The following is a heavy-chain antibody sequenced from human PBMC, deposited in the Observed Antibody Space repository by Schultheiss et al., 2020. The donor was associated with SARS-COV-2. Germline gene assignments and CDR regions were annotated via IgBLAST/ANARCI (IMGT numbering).Heavy chain of an antibody. J-gene: IGHJ4*02. V-gene: IGHV4-61*08. D-gene: IGHD1-14*01. CDR3: ASFMSGTFQDRRYFDY. Sequence: SETLSLTCTVSGGSISSGDYYWSWIRQPPGKGLEWIGYIYYSGSTNYNPSLKSRVTISVDTSKNQFSLKLSSVTAADTAVYYCASFMSGTFQDRRYFDYWGQGTLVTVSS. CDR1: GGSISSGDYY. CDR2: IYYSGST.